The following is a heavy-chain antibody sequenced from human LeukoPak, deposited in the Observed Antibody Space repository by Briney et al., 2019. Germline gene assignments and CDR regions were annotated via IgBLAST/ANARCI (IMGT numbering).Heavy chain of an antibody. CDR1: GYTFTRYA. Sequence: ASVKVSCKAPGYTFTRYAMNWVRQAPGQGLEWMGWISTNTGNPTYAQGFTGRFVFSLDTSVSTAYLQISSLKAEDTAVYYCARVGSGSGSYYWSDYWGQGTLVTVSS. D-gene: IGHD3-10*01. CDR2: ISTNTGNP. J-gene: IGHJ4*02. CDR3: ARVGSGSGSYYWSDY. V-gene: IGHV7-4-1*02.